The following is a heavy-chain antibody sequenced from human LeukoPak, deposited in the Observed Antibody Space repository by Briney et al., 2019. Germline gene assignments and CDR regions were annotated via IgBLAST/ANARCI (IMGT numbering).Heavy chain of an antibody. CDR1: GGSISSYY. CDR2: IYYSGST. J-gene: IGHJ2*01. V-gene: IGHV4-59*01. D-gene: IGHD2-2*01. Sequence: SETLSLTCTVSGGSISSYYWSWIRQPPGKGLEWIGYIYYSGSTNYNPSLKSRVTISVDTSKNQFSLKLSSVTAADTAVYYCARDQRYCSSTSCYGRYFDLWGRGTRVTVSS. CDR3: ARDQRYCSSTSCYGRYFDL.